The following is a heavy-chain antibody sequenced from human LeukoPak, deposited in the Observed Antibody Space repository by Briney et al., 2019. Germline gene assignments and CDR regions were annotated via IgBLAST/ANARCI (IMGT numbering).Heavy chain of an antibody. V-gene: IGHV4-39*07. D-gene: IGHD4-17*01. CDR1: GGSISSSTYY. Sequence: SETLSLTCTVSGGSISSSTYYWGWIRQPPGKGLEWIGSIYYSGTTYYNPSLKSRVTISADTSKNQFSLKLSSVTAADTAVYYCASHQTSEYGDHPGFDYWGQGTLVTVSS. CDR3: ASHQTSEYGDHPGFDY. J-gene: IGHJ4*02. CDR2: IYYSGTT.